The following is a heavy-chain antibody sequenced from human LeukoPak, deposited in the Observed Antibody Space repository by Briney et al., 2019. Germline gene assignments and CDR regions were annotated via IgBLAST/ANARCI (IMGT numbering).Heavy chain of an antibody. D-gene: IGHD1-7*01. Sequence: SETLSLTCTVSGGSISSGSYYWSWIRQHPGKGLEWIGYIYYSGSTYYNPSLKSRVTISVDTSKNQFSLKLSSVTAADTAVYYCAGTGTIMRYYFDYWGQGTLVTVSS. CDR3: AGTGTIMRYYFDY. J-gene: IGHJ4*02. V-gene: IGHV4-31*03. CDR1: GGSISSGSYY. CDR2: IYYSGST.